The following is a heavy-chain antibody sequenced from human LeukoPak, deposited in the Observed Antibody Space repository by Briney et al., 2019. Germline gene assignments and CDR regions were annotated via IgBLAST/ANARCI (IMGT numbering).Heavy chain of an antibody. Sequence: GGSLRLSCTASGFTFSDDYMDWVRQAPGKGLEWVSAISGSGGSTYYADSVKGRFTISRDNSKNTLYLQMNSLRAEDTAVYYCAKDQSGEFDYWGQGTLVTVSS. D-gene: IGHD7-27*01. V-gene: IGHV3-23*01. J-gene: IGHJ4*02. CDR1: GFTFSDDY. CDR3: AKDQSGEFDY. CDR2: ISGSGGST.